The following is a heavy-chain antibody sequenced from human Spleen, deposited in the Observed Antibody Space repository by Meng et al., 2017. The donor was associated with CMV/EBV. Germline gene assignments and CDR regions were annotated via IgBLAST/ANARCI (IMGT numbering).Heavy chain of an antibody. D-gene: IGHD3-3*01. V-gene: IGHV1-2*02. CDR1: GYTFTGYY. Sequence: DSVKVSCKASGYTFTGYYIHWVRQAPGQGPEWMGWNNPNSGGTTSAEKFQGRVTMTRDTSINTAYMEVSRLRSDDTAVYFCARGGITYHDFWSGYYIGNWGQGTLVTVSS. CDR2: NNPNSGGT. CDR3: ARGGITYHDFWSGYYIGN. J-gene: IGHJ4*02.